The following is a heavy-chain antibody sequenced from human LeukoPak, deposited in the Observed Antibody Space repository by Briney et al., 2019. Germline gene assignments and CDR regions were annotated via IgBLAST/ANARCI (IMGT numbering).Heavy chain of an antibody. D-gene: IGHD2-2*01. V-gene: IGHV3-30*18. CDR1: GFTFSSYG. Sequence: GGSLRLSCAASGFTFSSYGMHWVRQAPGKGLEWVAVISYDGSNKYYADSVKGRFTISRDNSKNTLYLQMNSLRAEDTAVYYCAKGKYQPLLYVFDYWGQGTLVAVSS. CDR3: AKGKYQPLLYVFDY. J-gene: IGHJ4*02. CDR2: ISYDGSNK.